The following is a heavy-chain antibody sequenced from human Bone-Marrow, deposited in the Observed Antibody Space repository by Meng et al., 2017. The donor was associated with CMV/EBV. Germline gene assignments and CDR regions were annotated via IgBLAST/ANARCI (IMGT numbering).Heavy chain of an antibody. CDR2: IYYSGST. Sequence: GSLRRSCTVSGGSISSSNYYWGWIRQPPGKGLEWVGSIYYSGSTYYNPSLKSRVTISVDTSKNQFSLNLRSVTAANTAVYYCARVGQSHYDFWSGYYHDAFDIWGQGTMVTVSS. CDR3: ARVGQSHYDFWSGYYHDAFDI. J-gene: IGHJ3*02. CDR1: GGSISSSNYY. V-gene: IGHV4-39*07. D-gene: IGHD3-3*01.